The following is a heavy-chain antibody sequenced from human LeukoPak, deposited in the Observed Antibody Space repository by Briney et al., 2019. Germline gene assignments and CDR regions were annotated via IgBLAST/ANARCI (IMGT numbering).Heavy chain of an antibody. CDR2: INPSGGST. D-gene: IGHD3-3*01. J-gene: IGHJ5*02. V-gene: IGHV1-46*01. Sequence: ASVKVSCKASGYTFTSYHMHWVRQAPGQALEWMGIINPSGGSTNYAQRFRGRVTMTRDMSTGTVYMELSSLTSEDTAVYYCAREAITIFGLVRTQTTKGPHRFDPWGQGTLVTVSS. CDR1: GYTFTSYH. CDR3: AREAITIFGLVRTQTTKGPHRFDP.